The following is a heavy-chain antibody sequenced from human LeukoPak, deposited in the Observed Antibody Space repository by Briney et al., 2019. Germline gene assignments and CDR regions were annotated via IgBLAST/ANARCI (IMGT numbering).Heavy chain of an antibody. CDR3: ARDFVTYYYDSSGYYESNWFDP. J-gene: IGHJ5*02. CDR1: GYTFTGYY. CDR2: INPNSGGT. V-gene: IGHV1-2*02. Sequence: ASVKVSCKASGYTFTGYYMHWVRQAPGQGLEWMGWINPNSGGTNYAQKFQGRVTMTRDTSISTAYVELSRLRSDDTAVYYCARDFVTYYYDSSGYYESNWFDPWGQGTLVTVSS. D-gene: IGHD3-22*01.